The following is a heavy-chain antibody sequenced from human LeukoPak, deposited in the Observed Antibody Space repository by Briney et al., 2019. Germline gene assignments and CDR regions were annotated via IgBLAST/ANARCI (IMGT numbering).Heavy chain of an antibody. V-gene: IGHV3-7*01. Sequence: PGGSLRLSCAASGFTFRTHWMSWVRQAPGKAPEWVANIKQDGSEKYYVDSVKGRFTISRDNVENSLYLQMNSLRAEDTAVYYCARDLSVTMIVVVMMGLDYWGQGTLVTVSS. D-gene: IGHD3-22*01. J-gene: IGHJ4*02. CDR3: ARDLSVTMIVVVMMGLDY. CDR1: GFTFRTHW. CDR2: IKQDGSEK.